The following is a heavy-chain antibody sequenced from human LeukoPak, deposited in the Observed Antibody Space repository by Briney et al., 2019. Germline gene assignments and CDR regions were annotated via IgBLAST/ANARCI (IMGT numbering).Heavy chain of an antibody. CDR3: ARGAIGYCSSTSCFSPTRFDP. J-gene: IGHJ5*02. CDR2: MNPNSGNT. CDR1: GYTFTSYD. Sequence: GASVKVSCKASGYTFTSYDINWVRQATGQGLEWMGWMNPNSGNTGYAQKFQGRVTITRNTSISTAYMELSSLRSEDTAVYYCARGAIGYCSSTSCFSPTRFDPWGQGTLVTVSS. D-gene: IGHD2-2*01. V-gene: IGHV1-8*03.